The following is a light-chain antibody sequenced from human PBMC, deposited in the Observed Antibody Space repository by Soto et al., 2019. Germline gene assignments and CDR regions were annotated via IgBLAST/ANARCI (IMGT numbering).Light chain of an antibody. CDR1: SGHSSYA. Sequence: QAVVTQSPSASASLGASVKLTCTLNSGHSSYAIAWHQQQPEKGPRYLMKLYNDGSHSKWDGIPDRFSGSSSGAERYLTISSLQPEDEADYYCQTWGAGFRTFGGGTKLTVL. CDR2: LYNDGSH. J-gene: IGLJ2*01. V-gene: IGLV4-69*01. CDR3: QTWGAGFRT.